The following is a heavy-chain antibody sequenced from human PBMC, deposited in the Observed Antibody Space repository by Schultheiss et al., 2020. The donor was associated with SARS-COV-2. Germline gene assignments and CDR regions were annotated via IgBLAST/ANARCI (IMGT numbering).Heavy chain of an antibody. Sequence: GGSLRLSCAASGFTFSSYAMSWVRQAPGKGLEWVSAISGSGGSTYYADSVKGRFTISRDNSKNTLYLQMNSLRAEDTAVYYCARRAGQPNYYYGMDVWGQGTTVTVSS. J-gene: IGHJ6*02. V-gene: IGHV3-23*01. D-gene: IGHD6-13*01. CDR3: ARRAGQPNYYYGMDV. CDR2: ISGSGGST. CDR1: GFTFSSYA.